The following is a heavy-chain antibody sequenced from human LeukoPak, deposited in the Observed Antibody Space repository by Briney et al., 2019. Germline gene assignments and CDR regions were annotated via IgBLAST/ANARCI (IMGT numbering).Heavy chain of an antibody. V-gene: IGHV4-39*01. CDR2: IYYSGST. J-gene: IGHJ4*02. CDR3: ASTEVITTRFDY. CDR1: GGSISSSSYY. Sequence: PSETLSLTCTVSGGSISSSSYYWGWIRQPPGKGLEWIGSIYYSGSTYYNPSLKSRVTISVDTSKNQFSLKLSSVTAADTAVYYCASTEVITTRFDYWGQGTLVTVSS. D-gene: IGHD3-22*01.